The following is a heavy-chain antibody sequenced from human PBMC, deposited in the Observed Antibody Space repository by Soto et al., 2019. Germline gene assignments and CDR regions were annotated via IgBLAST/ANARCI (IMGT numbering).Heavy chain of an antibody. V-gene: IGHV4-34*01. CDR1: GGSFSGYY. D-gene: IGHD6-13*01. CDR3: ARRYTYSSSEIDY. CDR2: INHSGST. J-gene: IGHJ4*02. Sequence: PSETLSLTCAVYGGSFSGYYWSWIRQPPGKGLEWIGEINHSGSTNYNPSLKSRVTISVDTSKNQFSLKLSSVTAADTAVYYCARRYTYSSSEIDYWGQGTLVTVSS.